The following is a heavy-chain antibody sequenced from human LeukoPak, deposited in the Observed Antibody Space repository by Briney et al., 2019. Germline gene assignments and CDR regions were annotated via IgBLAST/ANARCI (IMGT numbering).Heavy chain of an antibody. J-gene: IGHJ4*02. CDR1: GFSFSIYW. V-gene: IGHV3-74*01. CDR3: VRREAGGSNSWFYFDY. CDR2: ISSDGSKS. D-gene: IGHD6-13*01. Sequence: GGSLRLSCAASGFSFSIYWMHWVRQAPGGRLVWVSLISSDGSKSGYADSVKGRFTISRDNAKNTVYLQMNSLSAEDTAMYYCVRREAGGSNSWFYFDYWGQGTLVSVSS.